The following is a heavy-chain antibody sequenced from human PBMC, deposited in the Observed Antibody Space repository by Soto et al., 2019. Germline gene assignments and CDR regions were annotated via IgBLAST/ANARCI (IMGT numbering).Heavy chain of an antibody. CDR3: ARAKIGGYYMDV. V-gene: IGHV4-59*01. CDR1: GGSISGYH. J-gene: IGHJ6*03. Sequence: QVQLQESGPGLVKPPETLSLTCTVSGGSISGYHWSWIRQPPGKGLEWIGYIYYSGSTNYHPSLKSRVTISVDTSKNQFSLKLSSVTAADTAVYYCARAKIGGYYMDVWGKGTTVTVSS. D-gene: IGHD3-16*01. CDR2: IYYSGST.